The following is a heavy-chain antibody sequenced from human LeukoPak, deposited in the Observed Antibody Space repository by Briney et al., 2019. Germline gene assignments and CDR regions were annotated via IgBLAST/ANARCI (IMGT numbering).Heavy chain of an antibody. J-gene: IGHJ4*02. V-gene: IGHV3-7*01. CDR3: ARDVGDSSSWYGVALSWATSHFDY. D-gene: IGHD6-13*01. CDR1: GFTFSSYW. CDR2: IKQDGSEK. Sequence: GGSLRLSCAASGFTFSSYWMSWVRQAPGKGLERVANIKQDGSEKYYVDSVKGRFTISRDNAKNSLYLQMNSLRAEDTAVYYCARDVGDSSSWYGVALSWATSHFDYWGQGTLVTVSS.